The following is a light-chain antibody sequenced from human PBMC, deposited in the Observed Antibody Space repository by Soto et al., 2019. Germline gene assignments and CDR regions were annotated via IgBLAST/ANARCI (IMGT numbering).Light chain of an antibody. J-gene: IGLJ1*01. Sequence: QSVLTQPASVSGSPGQSITISCTGTGSDVGGYNYVSWYQQHPGKAPKLMIYDVSNRPSGVSNRFSGSKSGNTASLTISGLQAEDEADYYCCSYTSSSTLVFGTGTTLTVL. CDR1: GSDVGGYNY. V-gene: IGLV2-14*01. CDR3: CSYTSSSTLV. CDR2: DVS.